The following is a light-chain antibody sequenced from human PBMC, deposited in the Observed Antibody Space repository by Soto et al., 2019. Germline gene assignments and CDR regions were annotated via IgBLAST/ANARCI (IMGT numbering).Light chain of an antibody. V-gene: IGKV3-15*01. CDR3: QQYNNWPRTWT. J-gene: IGKJ1*01. CDR1: QSVSSN. Sequence: EIVMTQSPATLSVSPGERATLSCRASQSVSSNLAWYQQKPGQAPRLLIYGASTRATGIPARFSGSGSGTEFTLTISSLPSEDFAVYYCQQYNNWPRTWTFGQGTKVEIK. CDR2: GAS.